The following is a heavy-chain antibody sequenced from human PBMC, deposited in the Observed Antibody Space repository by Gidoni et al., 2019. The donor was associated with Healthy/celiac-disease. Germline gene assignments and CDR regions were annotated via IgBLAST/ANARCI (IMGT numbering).Heavy chain of an antibody. Sequence: QVQLVESGGGLVKPGGSLRRSCAASGFTFGDYYMSWIRQAPGKGLEWVSYISSSSSYTNYADSVKGRFTISRDNAKNSLYLQMNSLRAEDTAVYYCARLPYGSGSYYSLSYFDYWGQGTLVTVSS. CDR3: ARLPYGSGSYYSLSYFDY. J-gene: IGHJ4*02. V-gene: IGHV3-11*05. CDR1: GFTFGDYY. D-gene: IGHD3-10*01. CDR2: ISSSSSYT.